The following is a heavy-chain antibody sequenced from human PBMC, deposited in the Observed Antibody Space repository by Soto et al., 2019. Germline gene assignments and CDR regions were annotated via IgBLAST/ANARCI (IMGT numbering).Heavy chain of an antibody. D-gene: IGHD2-2*01. V-gene: IGHV3-33*01. J-gene: IGHJ6*02. Sequence: QMQLVESGGGVVQPGRSLRLSCAASGFTFRSYGIHWVRQAPRRGLEWVALIWFDGSKKYYVDSVKGRFAVSRDNSKNTLYLQMTSLRVEDKSVYYCARDRLVPCGYGMDVWGQGTTVTVSS. CDR3: ARDRLVPCGYGMDV. CDR1: GFTFRSYG. CDR2: IWFDGSKK.